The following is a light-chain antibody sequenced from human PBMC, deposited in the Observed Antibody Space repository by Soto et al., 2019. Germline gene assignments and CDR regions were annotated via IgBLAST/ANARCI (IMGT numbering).Light chain of an antibody. Sequence: QSVLTQPPSVSWSPGQSVTISCTGTSSDVGSYNRVSWYQQPPGTAPKLKIYEDSNRPSGVPDRLSGSKSGNTSSLTFSGLQAEDEADYYCSSYTSTSTYVFGTGTKVTVL. CDR2: EDS. V-gene: IGLV2-18*02. CDR1: SSDVGSYNR. CDR3: SSYTSTSTYV. J-gene: IGLJ1*01.